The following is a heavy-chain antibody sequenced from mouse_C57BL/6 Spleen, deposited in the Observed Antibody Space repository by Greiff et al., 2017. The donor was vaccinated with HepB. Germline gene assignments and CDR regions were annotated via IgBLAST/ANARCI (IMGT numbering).Heavy chain of an antibody. CDR2: IYPGSGNT. D-gene: IGHD2-2*01. V-gene: IGHV1-76*01. CDR1: GYTFTDYY. CDR3: ARRGYPYAMDY. Sequence: VQLQESGAELVRPGASVKLSCKASGYTFTDYYINWVKQRPGQGLEWIARIYPGSGNTYYNEKFKGKATLTAEKSSSTAYMQLSSLTSEDSAVYFCARRGYPYAMDYWGQGTSVTVSS. J-gene: IGHJ4*01.